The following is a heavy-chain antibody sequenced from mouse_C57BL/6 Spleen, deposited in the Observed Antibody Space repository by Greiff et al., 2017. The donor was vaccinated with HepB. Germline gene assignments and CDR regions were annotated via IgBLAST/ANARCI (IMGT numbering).Heavy chain of an antibody. D-gene: IGHD2-4*01. J-gene: IGHJ2*01. CDR2: IYPGSGNT. V-gene: IGHV1-76*01. Sequence: QVQLQQSGAELVRPGASVKLSCKASGYTFTDYYINWVKQRPGQGLEWIARIYPGSGNTYYNEKFKGKATLTAEKSSSTAYMQLSSLTSEDSAVYFCASSFMITTVDFDYWGQGTTLTVSS. CDR1: GYTFTDYY. CDR3: ASSFMITTVDFDY.